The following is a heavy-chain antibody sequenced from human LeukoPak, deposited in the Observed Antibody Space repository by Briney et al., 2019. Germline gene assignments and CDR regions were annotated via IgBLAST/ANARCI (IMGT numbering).Heavy chain of an antibody. J-gene: IGHJ4*02. Sequence: TAGSRTLSCAASGFPFSSNWLSWFRQSPGQGLEWVAHINQDGSEKYYVDSVKGRFTISRDNARNSQYLQMHSLRAEDTAVYYCASGGGWVFNNWGQGTLVTVSS. CDR2: INQDGSEK. V-gene: IGHV3-7*01. CDR3: ASGGGWVFNN. CDR1: GFPFSSNW. D-gene: IGHD6-19*01.